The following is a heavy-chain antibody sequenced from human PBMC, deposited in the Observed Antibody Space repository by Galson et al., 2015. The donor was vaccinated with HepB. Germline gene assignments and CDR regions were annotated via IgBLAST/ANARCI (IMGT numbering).Heavy chain of an antibody. D-gene: IGHD2-15*01. J-gene: IGHJ6*02. CDR1: GVSVSSASYY. V-gene: IGHV4-61*01. CDR2: IYYSGAT. CDR3: AVYCGNGGCSGLVHYYGMDV. Sequence: ETLSLTCSVSGVSVSSASYYWSWIRQPPGKGLEWIGEIYYSGATNYNPSLKSRVTTSVDRSRNQFSLRLSSVTDADPAVYYCAVYCGNGGCSGLVHYYGMDVWGQGTTVTVSS.